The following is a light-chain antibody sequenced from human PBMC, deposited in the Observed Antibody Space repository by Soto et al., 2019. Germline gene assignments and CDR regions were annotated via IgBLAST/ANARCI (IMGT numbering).Light chain of an antibody. CDR1: SSNIGSNS. J-gene: IGLJ1*01. CDR3: AAWDDSLSGYV. Sequence: QSVLTQPRSASGTPGQRVTISCSGSSSNIGSNSVYWYQQLPGTAPKLLIYTNNQRPSGVPDRFSGSKSGTSASLAISGLRSEDEADYYCAAWDDSLSGYVFGTGPKVTVL. CDR2: TNN. V-gene: IGLV1-47*02.